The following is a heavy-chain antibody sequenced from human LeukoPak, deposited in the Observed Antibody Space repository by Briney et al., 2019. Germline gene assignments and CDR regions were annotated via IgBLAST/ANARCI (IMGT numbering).Heavy chain of an antibody. V-gene: IGHV4-34*01. CDR1: GGSFSGYY. Sequence: SETLSLTCAVYGGSFSGYYWSWIRQPPGKGLEWIGEINHSGSTNYNPSLKSRVTISVDTSKNQFSLQLNPVTPEDTAVYYCARVGSEHSGYRYFDYWGQGTLVTVSS. CDR2: INHSGST. J-gene: IGHJ4*02. D-gene: IGHD5-12*01. CDR3: ARVGSEHSGYRYFDY.